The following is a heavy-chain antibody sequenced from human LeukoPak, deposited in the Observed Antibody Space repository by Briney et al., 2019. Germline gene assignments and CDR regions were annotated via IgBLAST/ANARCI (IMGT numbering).Heavy chain of an antibody. CDR1: GFTFSSHG. CDR3: AKDDAWLQYGD. J-gene: IGHJ4*02. D-gene: IGHD5-24*01. CDR2: ISPNGVIT. V-gene: IGHV3-23*01. Sequence: GGSLRLSCAASGFTFSSHGMNWVRQAPGKGLEWVPGISPNGVITYYTDSVKGRFTISRDNSKGTVYLHMNSLRPEDTAVYYCAKDDAWLQYGDWGRGTLVTVSS.